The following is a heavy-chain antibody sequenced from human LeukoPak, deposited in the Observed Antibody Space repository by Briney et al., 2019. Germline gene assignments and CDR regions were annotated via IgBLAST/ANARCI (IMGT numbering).Heavy chain of an antibody. CDR3: ARDWETNSGYDCFDY. CDR1: GYTFTSYG. D-gene: IGHD5-12*01. V-gene: IGHV1-18*01. Sequence: ASVKVSCKASGYTFTSYGISWVRQAPGQGLEWLGWVSANIANTKYAQKVQGRVTMTTDTSTSTAYMEPRSLRSDDTAVYYCARDWETNSGYDCFDYWGQGTLVPVSS. CDR2: VSANIANT. J-gene: IGHJ4*02.